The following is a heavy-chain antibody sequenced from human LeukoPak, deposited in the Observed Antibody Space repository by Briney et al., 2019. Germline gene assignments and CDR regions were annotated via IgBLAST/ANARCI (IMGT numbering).Heavy chain of an antibody. CDR2: IYTSGST. D-gene: IGHD4-23*01. CDR3: ARARTTVVTDYFDY. J-gene: IGHJ4*02. Sequence: SETLSLTCTVSGGSISSYYWSWIRQPAGKGLEWIGRIYTSGSTNYNPSLKSRVTISVDTSKNQFSLKLRSVTAADTAVYYCARARTTVVTDYFDYWGQGTLVTVSS. V-gene: IGHV4-4*07. CDR1: GGSISSYY.